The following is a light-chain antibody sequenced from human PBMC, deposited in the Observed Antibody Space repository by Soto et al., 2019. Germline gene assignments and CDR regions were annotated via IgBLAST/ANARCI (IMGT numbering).Light chain of an antibody. V-gene: IGKV3-20*01. Sequence: EIVLTQSPGTLSLSPGEGATLSCRASQSVSSSYLAWYQQKPGQAPRLLIYGASSRATGIPDTFSGSGSGTDVTLTISRLEPEDFAVYYCQHYGSSLWTFGQGTKVEI. J-gene: IGKJ1*01. CDR1: QSVSSSY. CDR2: GAS. CDR3: QHYGSSLWT.